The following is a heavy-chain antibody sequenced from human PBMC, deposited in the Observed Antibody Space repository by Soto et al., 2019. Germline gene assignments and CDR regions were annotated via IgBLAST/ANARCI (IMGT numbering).Heavy chain of an antibody. CDR1: GGTFSSYT. J-gene: IGHJ4*02. CDR2: IIPILGIA. CDR3: ARENCSYGRIDY. V-gene: IGHV1-69*08. Sequence: QVQLVQSGAEVKKPGSSVKVSCKASGGTFSSYTISWVRQAPGQGLEWMGRIIPILGIANYAQKFQGRVTITADQSTSTAYMGLSSLRSEDTAVYYCARENCSYGRIDYWGQGTLVTVSS. D-gene: IGHD5-18*01.